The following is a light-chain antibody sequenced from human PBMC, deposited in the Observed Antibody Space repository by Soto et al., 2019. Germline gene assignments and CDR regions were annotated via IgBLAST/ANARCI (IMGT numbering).Light chain of an antibody. V-gene: IGKV1-33*01. Sequence: DIQMTQSPSSLSASVGDRVTITFQASQNINNYLIWYQQKPGRAPKLLIYDASNLEAGVPSRFRGSGSGKDFTFTISRLQPEDIATYYCQQYENLPTFDQGTRLEIK. CDR2: DAS. CDR3: QQYENLPT. J-gene: IGKJ5*01. CDR1: QNINNY.